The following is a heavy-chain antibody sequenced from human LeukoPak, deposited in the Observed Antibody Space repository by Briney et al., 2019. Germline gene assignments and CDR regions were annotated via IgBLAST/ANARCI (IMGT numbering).Heavy chain of an antibody. D-gene: IGHD3-10*01. CDR2: IYYSGST. Sequence: SETLSLTCTVSGGSISSYYWSWIRQPPGKGLEWIGYIYYSGSTNYNASLKSRVTISVDTSKNQFSLKLSSVTAADTAVYYCARTIREYYYGSGYDYWGQGTLVTVSS. J-gene: IGHJ4*02. CDR3: ARTIREYYYGSGYDY. CDR1: GGSISSYY. V-gene: IGHV4-59*01.